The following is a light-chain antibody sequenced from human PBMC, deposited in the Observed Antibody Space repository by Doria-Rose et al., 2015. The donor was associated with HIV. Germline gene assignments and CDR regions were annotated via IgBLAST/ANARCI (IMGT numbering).Light chain of an antibody. CDR2: GAS. CDR3: HQYASSRT. Sequence: TQSPGTLSLSPGERATLSCRASQSVSAHYLAWYQQRPGQSPRLLIYGASSRATDIPDRFSGSGSGTDFTPTISRLEPEDFAVYYCHQYASSRTFGQGTKVEIK. J-gene: IGKJ1*01. V-gene: IGKV3-20*01. CDR1: QSVSAHY.